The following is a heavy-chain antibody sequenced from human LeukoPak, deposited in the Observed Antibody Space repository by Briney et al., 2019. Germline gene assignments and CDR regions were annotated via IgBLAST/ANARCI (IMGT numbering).Heavy chain of an antibody. D-gene: IGHD4-17*01. Sequence: GGSLRLSCAASGFTFSSYGMHWVRQAPGKGLEWVAVIWYDGSNKYYADSVKGRFTISRDNSKNTLYLQMNSLRAEDKAVNYCARAGDYGDYIYYFDYWGQGTLVTVSS. J-gene: IGHJ4*02. CDR2: IWYDGSNK. CDR1: GFTFSSYG. CDR3: ARAGDYGDYIYYFDY. V-gene: IGHV3-33*01.